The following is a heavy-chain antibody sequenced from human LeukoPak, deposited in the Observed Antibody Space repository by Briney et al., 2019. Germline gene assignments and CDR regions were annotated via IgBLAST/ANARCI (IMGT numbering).Heavy chain of an antibody. D-gene: IGHD2-2*01. V-gene: IGHV3-11*06. CDR3: AREGSSTSCFDY. Sequence: GGSLRLSCAASGFTFSDYYMSWIRQAPGKGLEWVSYIGSSSSYTNYADSVKGRFTISRDNAKNSLYLQMNSLRAEDTAVYYCAREGSSTSCFDYWGQGTLVTVSS. J-gene: IGHJ4*02. CDR1: GFTFSDYY. CDR2: IGSSSSYT.